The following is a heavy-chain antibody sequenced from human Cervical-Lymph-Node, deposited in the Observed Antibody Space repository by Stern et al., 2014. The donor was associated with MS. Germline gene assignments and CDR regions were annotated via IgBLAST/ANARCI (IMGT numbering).Heavy chain of an antibody. Sequence: VQLVQSGAEVKKPGSSVKVSCKASGGTFSSYTISWVRQAPGQGLEWMGGIFPIFRTPNYAQKFQGRVTITADESTSTAYMELSSLRSEDTAVYYCARDRMSIAAAGTSWFDPWGQGTLVTVSS. CDR3: ARDRMSIAAAGTSWFDP. D-gene: IGHD6-13*01. CDR2: IFPIFRTP. CDR1: GGTFSSYT. J-gene: IGHJ5*02. V-gene: IGHV1-69*01.